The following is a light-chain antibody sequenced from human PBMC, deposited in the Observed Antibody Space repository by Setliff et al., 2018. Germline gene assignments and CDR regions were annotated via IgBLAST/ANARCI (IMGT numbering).Light chain of an antibody. CDR2: XNI. V-gene: IGLV1-40*01. CDR3: QSYDSSLRDV. J-gene: IGLJ1*01. CDR1: SSNIGAGYE. Sequence: QSALTQPPSVSGAPGQRVTISCSGNSSNIGAGYEVHWYXXXPGTAPXLXXXXNIVRSLGVSDRFSASKSGTSASLAISGLQADDEADYYCQSYDSSLRDVFGSGTKVTVL.